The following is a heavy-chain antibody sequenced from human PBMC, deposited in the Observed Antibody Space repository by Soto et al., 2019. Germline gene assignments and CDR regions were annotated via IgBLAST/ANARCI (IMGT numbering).Heavy chain of an antibody. CDR2: VNSDGRST. CDR1: GFTFSSYW. J-gene: IGHJ4*02. CDR3: ARDRAYYDSSSHGY. Sequence: GGSLRLSCAASGFTFSSYWMHWVRQAPGKGLVWVSRVNSDGRSTNYADSVKGRFTISRDNAKNTLYLQMNSLRAEDTAVYYCARDRAYYDSSSHGYWGQGTLVTVSS. V-gene: IGHV3-74*01. D-gene: IGHD3-22*01.